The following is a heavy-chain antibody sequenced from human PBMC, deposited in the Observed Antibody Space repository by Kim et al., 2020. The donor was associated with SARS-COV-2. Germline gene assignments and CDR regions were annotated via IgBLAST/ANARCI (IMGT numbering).Heavy chain of an antibody. J-gene: IGHJ4*02. CDR3: AREVVVPAAKALDY. D-gene: IGHD2-2*01. Sequence: SVKVSCKASGGTFSSYAISWVRQAPGQGLEWMGGIIPIFGTANYAQKFQGRVTITADESTSTAYMELSSLRSEDTAVYYCAREVVVPAAKALDYWGQGTLVTVSS. CDR1: GGTFSSYA. V-gene: IGHV1-69*13. CDR2: IIPIFGTA.